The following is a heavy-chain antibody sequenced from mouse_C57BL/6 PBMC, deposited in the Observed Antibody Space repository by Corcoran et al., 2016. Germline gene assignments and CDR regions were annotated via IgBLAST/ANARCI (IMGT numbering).Heavy chain of an antibody. Sequence: EVQLQQSGPELVKPGASVKISCKASGYTFTDYYMNWVKQSHGKSLEWIGDINPNNGGTSYNQKFKGKATLTVDKSSSTAYMELRSLTSEDSAVYYCESRDWDGTRFDYWGQGTTLTVSS. CDR3: ESRDWDGTRFDY. CDR1: GYTFTDYY. V-gene: IGHV1-26*01. D-gene: IGHD4-1*01. CDR2: INPNNGGT. J-gene: IGHJ2*01.